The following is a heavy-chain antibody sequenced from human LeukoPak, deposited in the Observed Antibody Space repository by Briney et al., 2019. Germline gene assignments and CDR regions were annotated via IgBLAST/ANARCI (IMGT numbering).Heavy chain of an antibody. CDR3: ARPLQGIVGATGFDY. V-gene: IGHV5-51*01. CDR1: EYSFATYW. D-gene: IGHD1-26*01. CDR2: IYPSDSDT. J-gene: IGHJ4*02. Sequence: GESLKISCQGSEYSFATYWIAWLRQMPGKGLEWMGIIYPSDSDTRYSPSFQGQVTISADKSIKTAYLQWSSLKASGTAMYYCARPLQGIVGATGFDYSGQGTLVTVSS.